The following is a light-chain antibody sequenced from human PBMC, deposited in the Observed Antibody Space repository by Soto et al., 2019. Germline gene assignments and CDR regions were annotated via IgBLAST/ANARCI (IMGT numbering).Light chain of an antibody. CDR1: QTIGNY. CDR3: QHSYNTPRT. V-gene: IGKV1-39*01. Sequence: DIQMTQAPSSLPASVRDRVSITCRATQTIGNYLNCYQQRPGKAPNLLISAASTLQRWGPSRFSGSGSGTDFTLTTTALQPEDFATYYCQHSYNTPRTFGQGTKVVI. CDR2: AAS. J-gene: IGKJ1*01.